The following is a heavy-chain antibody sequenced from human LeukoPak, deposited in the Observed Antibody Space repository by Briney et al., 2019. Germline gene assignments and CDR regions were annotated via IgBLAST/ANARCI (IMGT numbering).Heavy chain of an antibody. J-gene: IGHJ4*02. CDR3: AKKGCISISCYNNF. CDR1: GFTFSSYA. V-gene: IGHV3-23*01. Sequence: QAGGSLRLSCAASGFTFSSYAMSWVRQAPGKGLEWVSAISGSGGSTYYADSVKGRFATSRDNSKNTLYLQMNSLRAEDTAVYYCAKKGCISISCYNNFWGQGTLVTVSS. CDR2: ISGSGGST. D-gene: IGHD2-2*02.